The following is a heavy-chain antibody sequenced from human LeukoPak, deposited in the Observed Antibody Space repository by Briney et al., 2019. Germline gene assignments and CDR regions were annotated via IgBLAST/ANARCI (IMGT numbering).Heavy chain of an antibody. CDR1: GYSISSGYY. CDR3: ARVRRYYDSSGYYVFDY. D-gene: IGHD3-22*01. Sequence: SETLSLTCAVSGYSISSGYYWGWIRQPPGKGLEWIGSIYHSGSTYYNPSLKSRVTISVDTSKNQFSLKLSSVTAADTAVYYCARVRRYYDSSGYYVFDYWGQGTLVTVSS. J-gene: IGHJ4*02. V-gene: IGHV4-38-2*01. CDR2: IYHSGST.